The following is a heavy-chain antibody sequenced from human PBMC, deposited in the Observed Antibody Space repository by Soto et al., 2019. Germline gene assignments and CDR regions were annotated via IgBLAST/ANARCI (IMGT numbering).Heavy chain of an antibody. V-gene: IGHV3-48*01. Sequence: GGSLRLSCAASGFTFSSYSMNWGRQAPGKGLEWVSYISSSSSTIYYADSVKGRFTISRDNAKNSLYLQMNSLRAEDTAVYYCARDYDFWSGYYPPFDYWCQGPLVTVSS. J-gene: IGHJ4*02. CDR3: ARDYDFWSGYYPPFDY. D-gene: IGHD3-3*01. CDR1: GFTFSSYS. CDR2: ISSSSSTI.